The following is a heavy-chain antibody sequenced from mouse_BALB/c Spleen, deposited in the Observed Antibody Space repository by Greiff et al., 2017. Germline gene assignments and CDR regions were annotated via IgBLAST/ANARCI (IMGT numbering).Heavy chain of an antibody. CDR2: IYPSDSYT. J-gene: IGHJ2*01. CDR3: TREGNYVEGFDY. V-gene: IGHV1-69*02. Sequence: VQLQQPGAELVRPGASVKLSCKASGYTFTSYWINWVKQRPGQGLEWIGNIYPSDSYTNYNQKFKDKATLTVDKSSSTAYMQLSSPTSEDSAVYYCTREGNYVEGFDYWGQGTTLTVSS. D-gene: IGHD2-1*01. CDR1: GYTFTSYW.